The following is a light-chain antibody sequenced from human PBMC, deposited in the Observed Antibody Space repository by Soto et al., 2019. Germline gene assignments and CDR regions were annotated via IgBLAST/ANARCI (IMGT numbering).Light chain of an antibody. V-gene: IGLV1-40*01. Sequence: QSALTQPPSVSGAPGQRVTISCTGSGSTIGAAYDVHWYQQFPGAAPKVLIYGNTNRPSGVPDRFSGSKSGNSASLAITGLQAEDEADYYCQTYDNTLNAYLIGIGTKVTV. CDR1: GSTIGAAYD. CDR3: QTYDNTLNAYL. J-gene: IGLJ1*01. CDR2: GNT.